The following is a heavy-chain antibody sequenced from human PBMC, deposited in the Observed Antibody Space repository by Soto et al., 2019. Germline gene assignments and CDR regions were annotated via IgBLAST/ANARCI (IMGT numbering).Heavy chain of an antibody. D-gene: IGHD5-18*01. CDR3: APHPLDTGMPWGD. CDR1: GYTFTNYG. J-gene: IGHJ4*02. Sequence: ASVKVSCKASGYTFTNYGVSWVRQAPGQGLEWMGWIGGYKGNTNYAQKLQGRVTLTTDTSTSTAYMELRSLRSDDTAVYYCAPHPLDTGMPWGDWGQGTRVTVSS. V-gene: IGHV1-18*01. CDR2: IGGYKGNT.